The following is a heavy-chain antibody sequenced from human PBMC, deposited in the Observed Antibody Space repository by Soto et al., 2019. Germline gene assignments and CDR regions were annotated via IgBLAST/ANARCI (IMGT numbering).Heavy chain of an antibody. J-gene: IGHJ4*02. Sequence: SQTLSLTCAIFGDSVSSNSAAWNWIRQSPSRGLEWLGRTYYRSKWYNDYAVSVKSRITINSDTSKNQFSLHLNSVTPEDTAVYYCTRDRVAADHFDYWGQGTLVTVSS. V-gene: IGHV6-1*01. CDR2: TYYRSKWYN. CDR3: TRDRVAADHFDY. CDR1: GDSVSSNSAA. D-gene: IGHD6-13*01.